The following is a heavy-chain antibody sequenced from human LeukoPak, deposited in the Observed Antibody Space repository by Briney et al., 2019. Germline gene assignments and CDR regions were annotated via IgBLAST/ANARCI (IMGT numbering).Heavy chain of an antibody. D-gene: IGHD6-13*01. CDR1: GFTFTSYA. CDR3: AKDGAAAGNFDY. J-gene: IGHJ4*02. CDR2: ISGSGGST. Sequence: GGSLRLSCAASGFTFTSYAMSWVRQAPGKGLEWGSGISGSGGSTYYADSVKGRFTISRDNSKNTVYLQMNSLRAEDTAVYYRAKDGAAAGNFDYWGQGTLVTVSS. V-gene: IGHV3-23*01.